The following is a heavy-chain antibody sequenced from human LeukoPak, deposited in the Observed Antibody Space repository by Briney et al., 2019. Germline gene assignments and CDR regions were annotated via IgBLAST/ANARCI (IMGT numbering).Heavy chain of an antibody. Sequence: ASVKVSCKASGYTFTSNYIHWVRQAPGQRLEWMGMIYPRDGSTSYAQKFQGRVTVTRDTSTSTVHMELSGLRSEDTAVYYCARDQEGFDYWGQGTLVTVSS. V-gene: IGHV1-46*01. CDR1: GYTFTSNY. J-gene: IGHJ4*02. CDR2: IYPRDGST. CDR3: ARDQEGFDY.